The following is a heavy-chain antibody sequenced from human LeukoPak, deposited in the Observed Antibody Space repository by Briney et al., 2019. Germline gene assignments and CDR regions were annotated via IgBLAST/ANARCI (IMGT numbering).Heavy chain of an antibody. Sequence: GGSLKISCKAPGYSLPNLWIGWVRQIRGKGLEWMGLIHSGDSESTYSPSFQGQVTISADKSINTAYLQWSSLKASDTAIYYCARHREWLRLGTDYYVYVWGKGTTVTVSS. CDR1: GYSLPNLW. D-gene: IGHD5-12*01. V-gene: IGHV5-51*01. CDR2: IHSGDSES. CDR3: ARHREWLRLGTDYYVYV. J-gene: IGHJ6*03.